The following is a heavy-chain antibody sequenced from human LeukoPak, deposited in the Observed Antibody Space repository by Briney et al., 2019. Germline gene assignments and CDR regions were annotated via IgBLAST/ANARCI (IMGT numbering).Heavy chain of an antibody. D-gene: IGHD1-1*01. CDR1: GGTFSSYA. Sequence: SVKVSCKASGGTFSSYAISWVRQAPGQGLEWMGRIIPILGIANYAQKFQGRVTITADKSTSTAYMELSSLRSEDTAVYYCARDRPRTGTLDPWGPGTLVTVSS. V-gene: IGHV1-69*04. CDR3: ARDRPRTGTLDP. J-gene: IGHJ5*02. CDR2: IIPILGIA.